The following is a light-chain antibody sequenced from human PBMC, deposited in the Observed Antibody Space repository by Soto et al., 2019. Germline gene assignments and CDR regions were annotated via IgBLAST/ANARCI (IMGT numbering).Light chain of an antibody. J-gene: IGKJ4*01. CDR1: QTISSW. CDR3: QQANSFPLT. CDR2: KAS. Sequence: DIQMTQSPSTLSGSVGDRVTITCRASQTISSWLAWYQQKPGKAPKLLIYKASTLKSGVPSRFSGSGSGTEFTLTISSLQPEDFATYYCQQANSFPLTFGGGT. V-gene: IGKV1-5*03.